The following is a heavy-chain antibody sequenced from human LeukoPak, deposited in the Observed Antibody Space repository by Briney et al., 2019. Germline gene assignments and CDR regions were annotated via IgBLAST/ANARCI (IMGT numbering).Heavy chain of an antibody. J-gene: IGHJ4*02. CDR3: ASKDTAMVNHDY. CDR2: INHSGST. Sequence: PSETLSLTCAVYGGSFSGYYWSWIRQPPGKGPEWIGEINHSGSTNYNPSLKSRVTISVDTSKNQFSLKLSSVTAADTAVYYCASKDTAMVNHDYWGQGTLVTVSS. D-gene: IGHD5-18*01. V-gene: IGHV4-34*01. CDR1: GGSFSGYY.